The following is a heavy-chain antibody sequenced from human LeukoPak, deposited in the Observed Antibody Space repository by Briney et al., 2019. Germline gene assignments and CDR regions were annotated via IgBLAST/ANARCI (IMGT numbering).Heavy chain of an antibody. D-gene: IGHD3-22*01. CDR1: GGSTSSSSFY. V-gene: IGHV4-39*01. CDR3: ARLRAYYYDSSGYYNFDF. CDR2: ISYSGRT. J-gene: IGHJ4*02. Sequence: PSETLSLTCTGSGGSTSSSSFYWGWIRQPPGKGLVCIGRISYSGRTYYNRSLQSRVTISVDTSKNQFSLRLSSVTAADTAVYYCARLRAYYYDSSGYYNFDFWGQGTLVTVSS.